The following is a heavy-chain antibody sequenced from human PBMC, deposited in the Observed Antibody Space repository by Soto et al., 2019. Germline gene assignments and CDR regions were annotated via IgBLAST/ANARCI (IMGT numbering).Heavy chain of an antibody. CDR2: IDIGGNT. J-gene: IGHJ4*02. V-gene: IGHV3-66*01. CDR1: GFSVTNNY. CDR3: ARGRGSTGYLGREHYFDY. Sequence: EVQVVESGGGLVQPGGSLRLSCAASGFSVTNNYMNWVRQAPGKGLEWVSIIDIGGNTYYADSVKDRFTISRDNSRNTRDLHMDGLRAEVTAVYYCARGRGSTGYLGREHYFDYWGQGPLVTVS. D-gene: IGHD2-2*01.